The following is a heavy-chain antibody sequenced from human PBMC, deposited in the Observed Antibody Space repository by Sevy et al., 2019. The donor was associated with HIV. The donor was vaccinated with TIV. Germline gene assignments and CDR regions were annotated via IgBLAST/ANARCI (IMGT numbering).Heavy chain of an antibody. CDR1: GYTFSTYG. D-gene: IGHD2-15*01. V-gene: IGHV1-18*01. CDR3: AGGYCSGGRCYPGGY. Sequence: ASVKVSCEASGYTFSTYGINWVRQAPGQGLEWMGGINTFTGDTNYLHKLQDRVTMTKDKSTSTVYMELRSLRSDDTAVYYCAGGYCSGGRCYPGGYWGQGTLVTVSS. CDR2: INTFTGDT. J-gene: IGHJ4*02.